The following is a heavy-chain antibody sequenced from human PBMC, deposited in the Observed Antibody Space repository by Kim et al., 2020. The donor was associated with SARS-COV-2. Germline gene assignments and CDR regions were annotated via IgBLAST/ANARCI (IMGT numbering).Heavy chain of an antibody. CDR2: TSHSGST. J-gene: IGHJ3*02. CDR3: ATAAGDAFDI. D-gene: IGHD6-13*01. V-gene: IGHV4-30-4*01. CDR1: GGSISSEDYY. Sequence: SETLSLTCTVSGGSISSEDYYWSWIRQPPGKGLEWIGYTSHSGSTYYNPSLKSRINISTDTAKNHFSLTLTSVTTADTAVYYCATAAGDAFDIWGQGTMVTVSA.